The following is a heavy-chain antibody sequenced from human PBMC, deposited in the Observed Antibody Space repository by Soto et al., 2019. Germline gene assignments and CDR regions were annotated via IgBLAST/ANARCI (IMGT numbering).Heavy chain of an antibody. V-gene: IGHV3-33*01. CDR2: IWYDGSNK. D-gene: IGHD2-15*01. J-gene: IGHJ6*03. Sequence: GGSLRLSCAASGFTFSSYGMHWVRQAPGKGLEWVAVIWYDGSNKYYADSVKGRFTISRDNSKNTLYLQMNSLRAEDTAVYYCAREPRPLYCSGGSCYMDVWGKGTTVTVSS. CDR1: GFTFSSYG. CDR3: AREPRPLYCSGGSCYMDV.